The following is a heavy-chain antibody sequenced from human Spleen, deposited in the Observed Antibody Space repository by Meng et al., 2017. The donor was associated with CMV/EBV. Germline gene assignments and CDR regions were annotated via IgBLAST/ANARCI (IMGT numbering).Heavy chain of an antibody. CDR2: INPSGGST. CDR3: ARDPDLRGTY. J-gene: IGHJ4*02. V-gene: IGHV1-46*01. Sequence: VACNTSGYTFSSFGISGQRQAPGQGLEWIGLINPSGGSTTFAQRFQGRVSMTRDTSARIFYMELTTLTSEDTAIYYCARDPDLRGTYWGQGTLVTVSS. D-gene: IGHD3/OR15-3a*01. CDR1: GYTFSSFG.